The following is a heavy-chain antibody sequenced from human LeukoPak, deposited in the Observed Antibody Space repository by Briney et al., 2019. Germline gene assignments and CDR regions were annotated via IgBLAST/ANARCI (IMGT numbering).Heavy chain of an antibody. D-gene: IGHD2-2*01. CDR1: GLTFSRYE. CDR3: ARALKGQYPDDFDI. V-gene: IGHV3-48*03. Sequence: GGSLRLSCAASGLTFSRYEMNGGRQAPGKGLQCVSYISSSVSTIKYADSVKGRFTISIGNARNSLYLQMTSLRAEDTAVYYCARALKGQYPDDFDIWGQGTMVTVSS. CDR2: ISSSVSTI. J-gene: IGHJ3*02.